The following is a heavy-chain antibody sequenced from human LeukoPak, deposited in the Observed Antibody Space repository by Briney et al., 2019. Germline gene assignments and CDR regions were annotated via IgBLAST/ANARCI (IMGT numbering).Heavy chain of an antibody. D-gene: IGHD6-13*01. V-gene: IGHV3-30*18. CDR2: ISYDGSNK. CDR1: GFTFSSYG. CDR3: AKGDGGSRAAAGY. Sequence: GGSLRLSCAASGFTFSSYGMHWVRQAPGKGLEWVAVISYDGSNKYYADSVKGRFTISRDNSKNTLYLQMNSLRAEDTAVYYCAKGDGGSRAAAGYWGQGTLVTVSS. J-gene: IGHJ4*02.